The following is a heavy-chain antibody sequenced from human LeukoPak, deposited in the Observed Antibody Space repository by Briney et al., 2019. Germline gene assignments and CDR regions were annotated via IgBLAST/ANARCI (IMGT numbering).Heavy chain of an antibody. CDR1: GFTFSSYG. Sequence: PGGSLRLSCAASGFTFSSYGMHWVRQAPGKGLEWVAVIWYDGSNKYYADSVKGRFTISRDNSKNTLYLQMNSLRAEDTAVYYCAKDLSVWNYGSGWSYDYWGQGTLVTVSS. CDR3: AKDLSVWNYGSGWSYDY. CDR2: IWYDGSNK. V-gene: IGHV3-33*06. J-gene: IGHJ4*02. D-gene: IGHD6-19*01.